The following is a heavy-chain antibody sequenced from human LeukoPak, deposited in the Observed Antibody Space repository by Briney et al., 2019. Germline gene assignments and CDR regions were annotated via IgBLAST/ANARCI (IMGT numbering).Heavy chain of an antibody. J-gene: IGHJ4*02. V-gene: IGHV3-74*01. Sequence: GGSLRLSCAASGFSFSNYWMHWVRQAPGKGLVWVSRINSDGRDTANADSVKGRFTISRDNANNTLYLQMNSLRAEDTAVYYCATSLGGSSPSHYWGQGTLVTVSS. D-gene: IGHD6-6*01. CDR3: ATSLGGSSPSHY. CDR2: INSDGRDT. CDR1: GFSFSNYW.